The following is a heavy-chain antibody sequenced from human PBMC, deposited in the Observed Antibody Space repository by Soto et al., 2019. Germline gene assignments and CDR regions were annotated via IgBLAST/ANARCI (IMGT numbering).Heavy chain of an antibody. Sequence: SETLSLTCNVSGDSMTKYYWSWIRQPAGKGLEWIGRIYTSGSTNYNPSLKSRVTVSIDTSNNHFSLNLKSVTAADTAVSYCARTVGAAYYFDFWGQGALVTVSS. D-gene: IGHD1-26*01. V-gene: IGHV4-4*07. CDR2: IYTSGST. CDR1: GDSMTKYY. J-gene: IGHJ4*02. CDR3: ARTVGAAYYFDF.